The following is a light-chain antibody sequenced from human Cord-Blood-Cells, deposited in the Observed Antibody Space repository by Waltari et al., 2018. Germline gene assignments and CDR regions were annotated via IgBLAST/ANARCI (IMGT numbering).Light chain of an antibody. CDR2: DAS. J-gene: IGKJ1*01. Sequence: IVLPQSPATLSLSPGERATLHCRASQGVSSYLAWYQQKPGQAPRLLIYDASNRAPGIPARFSGGGSGTDFTLTISSLEPEDFAVYYCQQRSNWTFGQGTKVEIK. CDR3: QQRSNWT. V-gene: IGKV3-11*01. CDR1: QGVSSY.